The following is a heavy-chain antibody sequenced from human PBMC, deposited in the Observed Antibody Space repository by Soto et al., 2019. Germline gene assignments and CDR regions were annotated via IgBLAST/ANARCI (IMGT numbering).Heavy chain of an antibody. D-gene: IGHD3-10*01. J-gene: IGHJ6*02. Sequence: GESLKISCKGSGYSFTNYWIGWVRQMPGKDLEWIGIIYPEDSETRYSPSFQGVVTISVDKSISTAYLQWNSRQASDTAMYHCVRHFATRFYYGSGNYYNYYYGMDVWGQGKAVTVSS. V-gene: IGHV5-51*01. CDR1: GYSFTNYW. CDR3: VRHFATRFYYGSGNYYNYYYGMDV. CDR2: IYPEDSET.